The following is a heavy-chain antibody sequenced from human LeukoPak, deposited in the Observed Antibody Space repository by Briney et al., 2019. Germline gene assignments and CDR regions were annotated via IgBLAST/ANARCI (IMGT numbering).Heavy chain of an antibody. J-gene: IGHJ4*02. V-gene: IGHV1-69*06. Sequence: SVKVSCKASGGTFSSDAISWVRQAPGQGLEWMGGIIPIFGTANYAQKFQGRVTITADKSTSTAYMELSSLRSEDTAVYYCARTYGSGSYYFDYWGQGTLVTVSS. D-gene: IGHD3-10*01. CDR3: ARTYGSGSYYFDY. CDR1: GGTFSSDA. CDR2: IIPIFGTA.